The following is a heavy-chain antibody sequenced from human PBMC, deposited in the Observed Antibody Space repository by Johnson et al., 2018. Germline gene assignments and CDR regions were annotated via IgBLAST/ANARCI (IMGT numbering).Heavy chain of an antibody. Sequence: QVQLQESGPGLVKPSGTLSLTCAVSGASVSNGIWWSWVRQHPGKGLEWIGEIYHSGSTNYNPSPKSRVTISVDKSKNQFSLNLRSVTAADTAIYYCAKAGYYDLDIWGQGTMVTVSS. CDR2: IYHSGST. CDR3: AKAGYYDLDI. J-gene: IGHJ3*02. D-gene: IGHD3-22*01. V-gene: IGHV4-4*02. CDR1: GASVSNGIW.